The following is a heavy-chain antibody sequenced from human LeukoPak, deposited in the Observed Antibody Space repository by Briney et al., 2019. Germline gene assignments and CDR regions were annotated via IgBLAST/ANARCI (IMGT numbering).Heavy chain of an antibody. J-gene: IGHJ4*02. CDR3: ARHSSGYLSYFDY. D-gene: IGHD3-22*01. CDR2: IYYSGST. CDR1: GGSISSYH. Sequence: PSETLSLTCTVSGGSISSYHWSWIRQPPGKGLEWIGYIYYSGSTNYNPSLKSRVTISLDTSKNQFSLKVSSVTAADAAVYYCARHSSGYLSYFDYWGQGTLVPVSS. V-gene: IGHV4-59*08.